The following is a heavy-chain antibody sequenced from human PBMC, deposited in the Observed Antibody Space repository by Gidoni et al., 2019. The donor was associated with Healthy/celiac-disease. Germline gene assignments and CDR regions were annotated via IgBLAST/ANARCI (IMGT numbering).Heavy chain of an antibody. CDR1: SSYT. CDR2: IIPILGIA. J-gene: IGHJ4*02. CDR3: ARERDGSGSYVGY. Sequence: SSYTISWVRQAPGQGLEWMGRIIPILGIANYAQKFQGRVTITADKSTSTAYMELSSLRSEDTAMYYCARERDGSGSYVGYWGQGTLVTVSS. V-gene: IGHV1-69*04. D-gene: IGHD3-10*01.